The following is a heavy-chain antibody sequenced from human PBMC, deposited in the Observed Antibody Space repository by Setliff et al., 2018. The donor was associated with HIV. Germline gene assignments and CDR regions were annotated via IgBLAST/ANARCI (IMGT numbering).Heavy chain of an antibody. CDR1: GLTGLTFSNYA. CDR3: ARRYGGGSYFDY. J-gene: IGHJ4*02. CDR2: ISGSGGAT. Sequence: PGGSLRLSCAASGLTGLTFSNYAMNWVRQAPGKGLEWVSCISGSGGATYYADSVKGRFTISRDNRNDTLYLQMSGLRVEDTAVYYCARRYGGGSYFDYWGQGTLVTVSS. V-gene: IGHV3-23*01. D-gene: IGHD2-15*01.